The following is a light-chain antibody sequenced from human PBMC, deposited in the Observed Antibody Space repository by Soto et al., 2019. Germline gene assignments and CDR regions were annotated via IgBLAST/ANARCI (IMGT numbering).Light chain of an antibody. CDR3: SSYTPSSTQV. CDR2: EVR. J-gene: IGLJ1*01. CDR1: SSDVGAYNY. V-gene: IGLV2-14*01. Sequence: QSVLTQPASVSGSPGQSITISCTGTSSDVGAYNYVSWYQLHPGEAPKLIISEVRNRPSGVSSRFSGSKSANTASLTISGLQAEDEADYYCSSYTPSSTQVFGTGTKLTVL.